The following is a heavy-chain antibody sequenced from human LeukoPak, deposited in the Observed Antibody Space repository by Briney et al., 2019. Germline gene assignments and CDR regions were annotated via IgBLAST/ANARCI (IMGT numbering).Heavy chain of an antibody. D-gene: IGHD3-22*01. CDR1: GFTFDDYA. CDR3: VKQDISGYYYFDN. Sequence: GGSLRLSCAASGFTFDDYAMHWVRQAPGKGLEWVSVVSGNGGSTNYADSVKGRFTISRDNSKNTLYMQMNSLRAEDTAVYYCVKQDISGYYYFDNWGQGTPVTVSS. CDR2: VSGNGGST. V-gene: IGHV3-23*01. J-gene: IGHJ4*02.